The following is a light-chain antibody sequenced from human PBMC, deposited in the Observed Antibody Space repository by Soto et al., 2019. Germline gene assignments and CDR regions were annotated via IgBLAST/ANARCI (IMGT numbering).Light chain of an antibody. CDR2: DAS. J-gene: IGKJ1*01. Sequence: EIVLTQSPDTLSLSPGERATLSCRASQSVNRTYLAWYQQKPGQAPRLLIYDASNRATGFPDRFSGSGSGTDFTLTISRLEPEDFAVYYCQQYGTSPPTFGQGTKVEI. V-gene: IGKV3-20*01. CDR3: QQYGTSPPT. CDR1: QSVNRTY.